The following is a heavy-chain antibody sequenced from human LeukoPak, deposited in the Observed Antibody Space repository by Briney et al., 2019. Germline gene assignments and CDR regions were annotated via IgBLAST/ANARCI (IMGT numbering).Heavy chain of an antibody. D-gene: IGHD6-13*01. Sequence: SETLSLTCAVYGVSFSGYYWSWIRQPPGKGLEWIGEINHSGSTNYNPSLKGRVTISVDTSKNQFSLKLSSVTAADTAVYYCARVWTAAGTEAGDYWGQGTLVTVSS. CDR1: GVSFSGYY. CDR2: INHSGST. CDR3: ARVWTAAGTEAGDY. V-gene: IGHV4-34*01. J-gene: IGHJ4*02.